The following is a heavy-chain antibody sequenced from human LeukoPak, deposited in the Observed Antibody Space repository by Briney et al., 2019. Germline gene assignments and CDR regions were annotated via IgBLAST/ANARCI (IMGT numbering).Heavy chain of an antibody. J-gene: IGHJ6*02. V-gene: IGHV3-11*06. CDR1: GFSFSDYY. CDR3: ARDNTVTTHYYYYYGMDV. D-gene: IGHD4-11*01. Sequence: GGSLRLSCAASGFSFSDYYMSWIRQAPGKGLEWVSYINSGSRYINYADSVKGRFTISRDNAKNSLYLQMNSLRAEDTAVYHCARDNTVTTHYYYYYGMDVWGQGTTVTVSS. CDR2: INSGSRYI.